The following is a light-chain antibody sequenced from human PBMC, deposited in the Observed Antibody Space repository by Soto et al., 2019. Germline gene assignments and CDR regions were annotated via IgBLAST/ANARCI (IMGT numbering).Light chain of an antibody. CDR3: ETWDSNILV. CDR2: IYISGSY. J-gene: IGLJ2*01. Sequence: QLVLTQSSSASASLGSSVKLTCTLSSGHTSYIIAWHQQQQGKATRYLMKIYISGSYNNGSGVPDCFSRSSSGDDRYLTIYNVQFEDEADYYCETWDSNILVFGGGTKLTVL. V-gene: IGLV4-60*02. CDR1: SGHTSYI.